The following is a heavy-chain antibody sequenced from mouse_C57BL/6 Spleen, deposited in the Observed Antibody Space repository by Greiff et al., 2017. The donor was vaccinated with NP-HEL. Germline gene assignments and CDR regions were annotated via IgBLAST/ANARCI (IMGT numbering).Heavy chain of an antibody. CDR3: TIDYYGSSWGFAY. V-gene: IGHV5-9-1*02. CDR2: ISSGGDYI. Sequence: EVKLVESGEGLVKPGGSLKLSCAASGFTFSSYAMSWVRQTPEKRLEWVAYISSGGDYIYYADTVKGRFTLTRDHASNTLYLQMSSLKSEDTAMYYCTIDYYGSSWGFAYWGQGTLVTVSA. J-gene: IGHJ3*01. CDR1: GFTFSSYA. D-gene: IGHD1-1*01.